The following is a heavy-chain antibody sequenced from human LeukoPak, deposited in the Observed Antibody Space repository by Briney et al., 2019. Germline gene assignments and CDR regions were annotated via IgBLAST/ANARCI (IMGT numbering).Heavy chain of an antibody. CDR2: INPSGGST. J-gene: IGHJ3*02. CDR1: GYTFTSYY. Sequence: GASVKVSCKASGYTFTSYYMHWVRQAPGQGLEWMGIINPSGGSTSYAQKFQGRVTMTRDTSTSTVYMELSSLRSEDTAVYYCARGEVDYYDSSAPPDQYAFDIWGQGTMVTVSS. D-gene: IGHD3-22*01. V-gene: IGHV1-46*01. CDR3: ARGEVDYYDSSAPPDQYAFDI.